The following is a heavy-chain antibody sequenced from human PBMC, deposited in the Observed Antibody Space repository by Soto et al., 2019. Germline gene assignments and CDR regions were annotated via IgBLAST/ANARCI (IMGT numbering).Heavy chain of an antibody. V-gene: IGHV1-18*01. CDR2: INTYHGNT. D-gene: IGHD6-13*01. CDR3: ARSPGYSASWGYFYYGMKI. J-gene: IGHJ6*02. Sequence: QVQLVQSGAALKKPGASVKVSCKASGYTFTNYGISWVRQAPGQGLEWMGWINTYHGNTKDAQKLQGRGTMTKDTSPSTAYMELTSLRSDDTAVYYCARSPGYSASWGYFYYGMKIWGQWTTVIVSS. CDR1: GYTFTNYG.